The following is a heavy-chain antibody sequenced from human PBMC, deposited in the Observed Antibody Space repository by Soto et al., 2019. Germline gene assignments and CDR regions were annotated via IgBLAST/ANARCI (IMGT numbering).Heavy chain of an antibody. Sequence: GASVKVSCKASGYTFTSYGISWVRQAPGQGLEWMGWISAYNGNTNYAQKLQGRVTMTTDTSTSTAYMELRSLRSDDTAVYYCARVKVYYDILTGYHGMDLWGQGTTVTVSS. CDR2: ISAYNGNT. D-gene: IGHD3-9*01. J-gene: IGHJ6*02. V-gene: IGHV1-18*04. CDR1: GYTFTSYG. CDR3: ARVKVYYDILTGYHGMDL.